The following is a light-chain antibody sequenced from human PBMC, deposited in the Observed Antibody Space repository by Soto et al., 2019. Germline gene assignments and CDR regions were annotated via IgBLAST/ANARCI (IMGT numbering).Light chain of an antibody. Sequence: QSVLTQPRSVSGSPGQSVTMSCTGTSSDVGGYDYVSWYQLHPGKAPKVVIFDVNKRPSGVPDRFSGSKSGNAASLRISGLQAEDEADYYCCSYAGTFTWVFGGGTKLT. J-gene: IGLJ2*01. CDR1: SSDVGGYDY. CDR2: DVN. V-gene: IGLV2-11*01. CDR3: CSYAGTFTWV.